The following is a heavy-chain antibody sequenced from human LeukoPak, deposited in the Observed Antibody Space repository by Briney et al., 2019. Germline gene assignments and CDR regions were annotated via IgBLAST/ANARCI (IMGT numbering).Heavy chain of an antibody. CDR1: GFTFRDYW. V-gene: IGHV3-7*05. J-gene: IGHJ4*02. D-gene: IGHD1-26*01. CDR2: IKQDGSEK. Sequence: GGSLRLSCAASGFTFRDYWMYWVRQAPGKGREWVASIKQDGSEKYYVDSVKGRFTISRDNAKNSLYLQMNSLRAEDTAVYYCARDGTSIVGSLNYWGQGTLVTVSS. CDR3: ARDGTSIVGSLNY.